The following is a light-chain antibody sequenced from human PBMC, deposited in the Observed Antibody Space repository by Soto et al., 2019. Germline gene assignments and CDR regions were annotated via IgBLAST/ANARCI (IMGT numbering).Light chain of an antibody. CDR2: GTS. CDR1: QRVSSSS. Sequence: DILFTQSPVPLSLSPGEGATLSCRASQRVSSSSLAGYQQKPGQAPRLLIYGTSSRATDLPDSVSGSGSATGFTLTFRRLEPEDFAVYYCQHAGTSPRFTVGPGPKGDIK. V-gene: IGKV3-20*01. J-gene: IGKJ3*01. CDR3: QHAGTSPRFT.